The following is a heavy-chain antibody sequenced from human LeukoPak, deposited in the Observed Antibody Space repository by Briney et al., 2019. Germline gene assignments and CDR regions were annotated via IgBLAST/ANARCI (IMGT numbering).Heavy chain of an antibody. CDR2: INPNSGGT. Sequence: ASVKVSCKASGYTFTGYYMHWVRQAPGQGLEWMGWINPNSGGTNYAQKFQGRVTMTRDTSISTAYMELSRLRSDDTAVYYCARALESNYDFWSGYGSSRDTWFDPWGQGTLVTVSS. J-gene: IGHJ5*02. V-gene: IGHV1-2*02. CDR1: GYTFTGYY. CDR3: ARALESNYDFWSGYGSSRDTWFDP. D-gene: IGHD3-3*01.